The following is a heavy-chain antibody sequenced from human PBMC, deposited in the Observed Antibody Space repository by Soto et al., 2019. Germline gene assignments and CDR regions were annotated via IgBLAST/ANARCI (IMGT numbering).Heavy chain of an antibody. D-gene: IGHD3-16*01. CDR3: ARDGGVTGTLAKYFDY. CDR2: MSRSSRYI. Sequence: GGSLRLSCAASGFTFNSYSMNWVRQAPGKGLEWVSSMSRSSRYIYYADSVKGRFTISRDNAKNSVYLQMNSLRAEDTAVYYCARDGGVTGTLAKYFDYWGKGTLGTGSS. V-gene: IGHV3-21*01. J-gene: IGHJ4*02. CDR1: GFTFNSYS.